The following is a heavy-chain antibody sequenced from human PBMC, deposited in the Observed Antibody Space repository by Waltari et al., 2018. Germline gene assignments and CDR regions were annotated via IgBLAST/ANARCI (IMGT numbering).Heavy chain of an antibody. CDR2: MSYTGAT. CDR3: ATYIGASVGTAAFDV. J-gene: IGHJ3*01. CDR1: GVSLTSNRHY. Sequence: QLQLQESGPGLVKPSETLSLTCSVSGVSLTSNRHYWGWIRQPPGQGLEWIGTMSYTGATYSSPSLQSRVTISRDTSKNQLSLTLGSVTAADTAVYYCATYIGASVGTAAFDVWGQGTMVTVSS. D-gene: IGHD5-12*01. V-gene: IGHV4-39*01.